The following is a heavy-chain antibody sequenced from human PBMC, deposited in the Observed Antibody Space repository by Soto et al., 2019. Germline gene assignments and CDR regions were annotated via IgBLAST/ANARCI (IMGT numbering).Heavy chain of an antibody. CDR2: IYYSGST. Sequence: QLQLQESGPGLVKPSETLSLTCSVSGGSISSSSYFWGWIRQPPGKGLEWIGSIYYSGSTYYNPSLKSRATVSVATSKNPFSLKLSSVTAADTAVYYCARHPSDFWFDPWGQGTLVTVSS. D-gene: IGHD2-21*02. J-gene: IGHJ5*02. CDR3: ARHPSDFWFDP. CDR1: GGSISSSSYF. V-gene: IGHV4-39*01.